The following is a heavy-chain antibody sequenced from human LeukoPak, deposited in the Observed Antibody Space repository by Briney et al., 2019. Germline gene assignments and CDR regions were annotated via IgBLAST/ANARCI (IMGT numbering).Heavy chain of an antibody. CDR2: ISSSSSTI. D-gene: IGHD3-22*01. Sequence: GGSLRLSCAASGFTFSSYSMNWVRQAPGKGLEWVSYISSSSSTIYYADSVKGRSTISRDNAKNSLYLQMNSLRDEDTAVYYCARDGRHDSSEDAFDIWGQGTMVTVSS. CDR3: ARDGRHDSSEDAFDI. CDR1: GFTFSSYS. V-gene: IGHV3-48*02. J-gene: IGHJ3*02.